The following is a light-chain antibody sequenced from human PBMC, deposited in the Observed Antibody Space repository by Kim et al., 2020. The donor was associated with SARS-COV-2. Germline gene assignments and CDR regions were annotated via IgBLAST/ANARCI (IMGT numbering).Light chain of an antibody. CDR2: DVN. V-gene: IGLV2-11*01. CDR3: CSYAGRYSAV. CDR1: SSDVGGYDY. J-gene: IGLJ2*01. Sequence: QSALTQPRSVSGSLGQSVTIFCTGTSSDVGGYDYVSWYQQHPGKVPKLMIYDVNRRTSGVPDRFSGSKSGNAASLTISGLQAEDEADYYCCSYAGRYSAVFGGGSQLTVL.